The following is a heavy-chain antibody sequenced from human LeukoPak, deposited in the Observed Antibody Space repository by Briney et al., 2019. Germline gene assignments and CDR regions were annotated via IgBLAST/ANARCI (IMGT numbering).Heavy chain of an antibody. V-gene: IGHV3-23*01. CDR2: ISSRGDGT. CDR3: VKGRSSTGCYTSEW. CDR1: GFAFSSYA. Sequence: PGGSLRLSCAASGFAFSSYAMTWVRQAPGKGLEWVSVISSRGDGTHYADSVKGRFSISRDNSKNTMYLQMNSLRVEDTALYYCVKGRSSTGCYTSEWWGQGTLVTVSS. J-gene: IGHJ4*02. D-gene: IGHD2-2*02.